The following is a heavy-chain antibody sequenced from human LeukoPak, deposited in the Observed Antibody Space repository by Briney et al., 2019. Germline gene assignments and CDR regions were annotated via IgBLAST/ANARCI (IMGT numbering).Heavy chain of an antibody. J-gene: IGHJ4*02. Sequence: GGSLRLSCTASGFTFSSYGMHWVRQAPGGGLEWVSYIGDTSGYIRYADSVKGRFTISRDNAKNLLFLHMNSLRPEDTAVYFCAGNVRPYSASAGYAYWGQGTLVAVSA. CDR2: IGDTSGYI. D-gene: IGHD3-10*02. CDR1: GFTFSSYG. V-gene: IGHV3-21*05. CDR3: AGNVRPYSASAGYAY.